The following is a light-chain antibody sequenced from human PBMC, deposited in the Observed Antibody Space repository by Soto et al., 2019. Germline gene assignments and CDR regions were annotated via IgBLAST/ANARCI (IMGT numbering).Light chain of an antibody. CDR1: SSDVGGYNY. V-gene: IGLV2-8*01. CDR3: SSYAGSNNLV. J-gene: IGLJ3*02. Sequence: QSALTQPPSASGSPGQSVTISCTGTSSDVGGYNYVPWYQQHPGKAPKLMIYEVSKQPSGVPDRFSGSKSGNTASLTVSGLQAEDEADYYCSSYAGSNNLVFGGGTKVTVL. CDR2: EVS.